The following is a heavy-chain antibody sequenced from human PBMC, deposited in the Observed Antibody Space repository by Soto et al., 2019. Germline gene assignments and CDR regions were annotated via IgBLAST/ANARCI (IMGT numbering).Heavy chain of an antibody. V-gene: IGHV2-5*02. Sequence: SGPTLVNPTQTLTLTCTFSGFSLATYDVGVGWVRQPPGKALEWLALIYWDDEKRYSPLLRNRLAVSKDTSKNQVFLTMTNMDAADTGTYFCGRVTDSYLHFDYWGQGNLVTVSS. CDR2: IYWDDEK. CDR1: GFSLATYDVG. D-gene: IGHD2-2*01. CDR3: GRVTDSYLHFDY. J-gene: IGHJ4*02.